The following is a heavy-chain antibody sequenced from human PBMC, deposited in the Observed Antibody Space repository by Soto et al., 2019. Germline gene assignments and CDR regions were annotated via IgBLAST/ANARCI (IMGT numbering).Heavy chain of an antibody. J-gene: IGHJ5*02. V-gene: IGHV4-59*01. CDR1: GGSIFSDD. CDR2: ISRGGSS. Sequence: QVQLQESGPGLVKPSETLSLTCTVSGGSIFSDDWTWIRQPPGKGLEWIGYISRGGSSRYAPSLTGRVTFSTDSSKNHVSLKLTYVTVADTAVYYCARGYWFDPWGPGTLVIVSS. CDR3: ARGYWFDP.